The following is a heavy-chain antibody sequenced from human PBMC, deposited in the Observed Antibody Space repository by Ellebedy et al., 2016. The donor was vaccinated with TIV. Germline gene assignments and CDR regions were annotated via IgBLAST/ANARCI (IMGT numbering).Heavy chain of an antibody. D-gene: IGHD1-1*01. CDR2: IKHDGSEK. CDR1: GFIFSEYW. Sequence: GGSLRLXXTVSGFIFSEYWMSWVRQAPGKGLERVANIKHDGSEKYYVDAVKGRFAVSRDNAKNTLYLEIDSLRVEDTAVYYCTRATGQRGGYFDYWGQGILVAVSS. CDR3: TRATGQRGGYFDY. J-gene: IGHJ4*02. V-gene: IGHV3-7*01.